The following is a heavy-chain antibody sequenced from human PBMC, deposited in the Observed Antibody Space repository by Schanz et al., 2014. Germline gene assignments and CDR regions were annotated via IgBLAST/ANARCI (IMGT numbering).Heavy chain of an antibody. Sequence: VQLVESGGGVVQPGRSLRLSCAASGFTFSSYAMHWVRQAPGKGLEWVSALSGSGGSTYYADSVKGRFTISRDNSKNTLYLQMSSLRAEDTAIYYCAKQIHYDILTVTRNWGQGTLVTVSS. CDR3: AKQIHYDILTVTRN. D-gene: IGHD3-9*01. CDR1: GFTFSSYA. CDR2: LSGSGGST. J-gene: IGHJ4*02. V-gene: IGHV3-23*04.